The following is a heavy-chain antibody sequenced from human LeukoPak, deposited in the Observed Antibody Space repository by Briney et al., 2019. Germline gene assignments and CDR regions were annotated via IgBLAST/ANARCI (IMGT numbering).Heavy chain of an antibody. CDR1: GFTFDHYG. J-gene: IGHJ5*01. CDR3: AKDAQRGFDYSNSLES. D-gene: IGHD4-11*01. CDR2: IWHDGSSQ. Sequence: GGPLRLPCVASGFTFDHYGMHWVRHAPEKGREWVAVIWHDGSSQYYADSVKGRFTISRDNSMNTLYLQMNSLRAEDTAVYYCAKDAQRGFDYSNSLESWGQGTLVTVSS. V-gene: IGHV3-33*06.